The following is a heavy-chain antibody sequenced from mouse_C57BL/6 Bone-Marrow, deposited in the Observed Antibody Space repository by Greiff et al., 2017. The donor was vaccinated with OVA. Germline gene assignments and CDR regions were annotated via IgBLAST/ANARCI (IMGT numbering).Heavy chain of an antibody. J-gene: IGHJ2*01. CDR3: PRKYGSPDFDD. CDR2: IDPEDGET. Sequence: VQLKESGAELVKPGASVKLSCTASGFNIKDYYMHWVKQRTEQGLEWIGRIDPEDGETKYAPKFQGKATITADTSSNTAYLQISSLTSEDTAVYYCPRKYGSPDFDDWGQGTTLTVSS. V-gene: IGHV14-2*01. D-gene: IGHD2-10*02. CDR1: GFNIKDYY.